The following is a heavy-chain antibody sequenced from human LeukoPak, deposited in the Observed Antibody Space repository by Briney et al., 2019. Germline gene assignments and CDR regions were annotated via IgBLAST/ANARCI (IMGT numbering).Heavy chain of an antibody. J-gene: IGHJ4*02. Sequence: GESLKISCKGSGYSFTSYWISWVRQMPGKGQEWMGRIDPSDSYTNYSPSFQGHVTISADKSISTAYLQWSSLKASDTAMYYCARLGKSAMVIHYWGQGTLVTVSS. CDR3: ARLGKSAMVIHY. V-gene: IGHV5-10-1*01. D-gene: IGHD5-18*01. CDR2: IDPSDSYT. CDR1: GYSFTSYW.